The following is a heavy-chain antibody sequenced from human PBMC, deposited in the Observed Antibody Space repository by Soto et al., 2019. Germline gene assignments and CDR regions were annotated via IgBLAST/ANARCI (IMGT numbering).Heavy chain of an antibody. CDR2: VDPKDSYT. CDR3: ARHKSGGGSYPFDY. J-gene: IGHJ4*02. D-gene: IGHD2-21*01. Sequence: GESLKISCEGSGFTFTSYWINWVREMPGKGLEWMGRVDPKDSYTNYSPSFQGHVTISPDKSVSTAYLKWSSLKASDTAIYYCARHKSGGGSYPFDYWGQGPLVTVSS. V-gene: IGHV5-10-1*01. CDR1: GFTFTSYW.